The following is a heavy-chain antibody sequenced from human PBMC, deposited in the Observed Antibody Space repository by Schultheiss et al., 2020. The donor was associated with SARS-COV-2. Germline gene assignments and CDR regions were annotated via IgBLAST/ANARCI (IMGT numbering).Heavy chain of an antibody. CDR1: GFTFSDHY. V-gene: IGHV3-72*01. J-gene: IGHJ6*02. CDR2: TRNKANSYTT. CDR3: AKARYCSSTSCRNYYYYGMDV. Sequence: GGSLRLSCAASGFTFSDHYMDWVRQAPGKGLEWVGRTRNKANSYTTEYAASVKGRFTISRDDSKNTLYLQMNSLRAEDTAVYYCAKARYCSSTSCRNYYYYGMDVWGQGTTVTVSS. D-gene: IGHD2-2*01.